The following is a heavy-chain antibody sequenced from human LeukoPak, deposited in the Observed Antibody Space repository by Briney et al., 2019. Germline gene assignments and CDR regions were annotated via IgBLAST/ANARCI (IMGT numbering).Heavy chain of an antibody. CDR1: GGSISSGGYY. CDR2: IYHSGST. J-gene: IGHJ3*02. Sequence: PSETLSLTCTVSGGSISSGGYYWSWIRQPPGKGLEWIGYIYHSGSTYYNPSLKSRVTISVDTSKNQFSLKLSSVTAADTAVYYCARDVRPLIHAFDIWGQGTMVTVS. V-gene: IGHV4-30-2*01. CDR3: ARDVRPLIHAFDI.